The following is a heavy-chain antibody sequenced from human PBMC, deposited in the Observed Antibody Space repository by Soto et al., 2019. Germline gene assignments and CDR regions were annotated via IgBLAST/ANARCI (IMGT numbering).Heavy chain of an antibody. CDR3: AREGSSYNWNYADPNWFDP. CDR1: GYTFTSYA. CDR2: INAGNGNT. D-gene: IGHD1-7*01. V-gene: IGHV1-3*01. Sequence: ASVKVSCKASGYTFTSYAMHWVRQAPGQRLEWMGWINAGNGNTKYSQKFQGRVTITRDTSASTAYMELSSLRSEDTAVYYCAREGSSYNWNYADPNWFDPWGQGTLVTVSS. J-gene: IGHJ5*02.